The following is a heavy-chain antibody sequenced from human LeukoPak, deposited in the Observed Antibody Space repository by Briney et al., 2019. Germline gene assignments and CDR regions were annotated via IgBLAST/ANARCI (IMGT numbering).Heavy chain of an antibody. J-gene: IGHJ4*02. CDR2: IHYSGNT. V-gene: IGHV4-39*01. Sequence: SETLSLTCTVSGGSTSSSNYYWVWIRQPPGKGLEWLGGIHYSGNTYYNPSLKSRVTISIDTSKNQFSLKLSSMAAADTAVYYCARLGAGPTYYDFWSGYSSFYLDYWGQGTLVTVSS. D-gene: IGHD3-3*01. CDR3: ARLGAGPTYYDFWSGYSSFYLDY. CDR1: GGSTSSSNYY.